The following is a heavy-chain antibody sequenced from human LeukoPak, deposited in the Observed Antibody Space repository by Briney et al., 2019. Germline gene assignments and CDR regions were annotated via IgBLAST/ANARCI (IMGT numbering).Heavy chain of an antibody. V-gene: IGHV4-59*01. D-gene: IGHD6-13*01. Sequence: SETLSLTCTVSGGSISSYYWSWIRQPPGRGLEWIGYIYYSGSTNYNPSLKSRVTISVDTSKNQFSLKLSSVTAADTAVYYCARQQLSQLYYFDYWGQGTLVTVSS. J-gene: IGHJ4*02. CDR2: IYYSGST. CDR1: GGSISSYY. CDR3: ARQQLSQLYYFDY.